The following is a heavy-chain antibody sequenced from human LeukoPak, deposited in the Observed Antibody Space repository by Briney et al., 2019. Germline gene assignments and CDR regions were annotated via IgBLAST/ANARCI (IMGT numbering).Heavy chain of an antibody. J-gene: IGHJ4*02. Sequence: SETLSLTCTVSGGSISSYYWSWIRQPPGKGLEWIGYIYYSGSTNYNPSLKRRVTISVDTSKNQFSLKLSSVTAADTAVYYCARVGLYGDWIDYWGQGTLVTVSS. D-gene: IGHD4-17*01. CDR2: IYYSGST. V-gene: IGHV4-59*01. CDR3: ARVGLYGDWIDY. CDR1: GGSISSYY.